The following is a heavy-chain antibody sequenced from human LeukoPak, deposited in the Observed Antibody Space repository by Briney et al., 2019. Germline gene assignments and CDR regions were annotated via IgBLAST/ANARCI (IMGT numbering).Heavy chain of an antibody. Sequence: GGSLRLSCAASGFTFSSYGMHWVSQAPGKGLVWVAVISYDGSNKYYADSVKGRFTISRDNSKNTLYLQMNSLRAEDTAVYYCAKDGGKKRTRATVSSFFDYWGQGTLVTVSS. V-gene: IGHV3-30*18. CDR2: ISYDGSNK. J-gene: IGHJ4*02. CDR3: AKDGGKKRTRATVSSFFDY. CDR1: GFTFSSYG. D-gene: IGHD4-17*01.